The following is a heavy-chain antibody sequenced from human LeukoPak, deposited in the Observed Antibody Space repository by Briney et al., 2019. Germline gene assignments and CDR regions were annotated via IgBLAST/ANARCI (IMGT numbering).Heavy chain of an antibody. Sequence: KPGGSLRLSCAASGFTFSSYSMNWVRQAPGKGLEWVSSISSSSSYIYYADSVKGRFTISRDNAKNSLYLQMSSLRAEDTAVYYCARDRYPRLIYDSSGYFDYWGQGTLVTVSS. D-gene: IGHD3-22*01. V-gene: IGHV3-21*01. CDR3: ARDRYPRLIYDSSGYFDY. J-gene: IGHJ4*02. CDR1: GFTFSSYS. CDR2: ISSSSSYI.